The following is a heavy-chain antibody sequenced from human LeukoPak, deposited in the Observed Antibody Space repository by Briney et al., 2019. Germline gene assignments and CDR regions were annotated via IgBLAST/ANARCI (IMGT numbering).Heavy chain of an antibody. V-gene: IGHV1-69*05. D-gene: IGHD7-27*01. CDR3: ARDHWGIVENGYDYFYYDMHV. CDR1: GGSFSTSG. CDR2: VIPIYGTP. J-gene: IGHJ6*02. Sequence: SVKVSCKASGGSFSTSGFSWVRQAPGQGLEWMGGVIPIYGTPSYAQKFQGRVTITTDESTSTAYMELSSLRSEGTAVYYCARDHWGIVENGYDYFYYDMHVWGQGTTVTVSS.